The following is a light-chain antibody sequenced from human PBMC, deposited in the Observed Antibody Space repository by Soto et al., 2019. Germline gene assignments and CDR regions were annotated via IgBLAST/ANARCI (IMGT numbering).Light chain of an antibody. V-gene: IGLV1-44*01. CDR3: AAWDDRLKGLYV. J-gene: IGLJ1*01. Sequence: QAVVTQPPSASGTPGQRVTISCSGSNSNIGSNSVSWFRQLPGTAPKLLIYSDNQRPSGVPDRFSGSKSGTSASLAIIGLQSEDEADYYCAAWDDRLKGLYVFGAGTKLTV. CDR2: SDN. CDR1: NSNIGSNS.